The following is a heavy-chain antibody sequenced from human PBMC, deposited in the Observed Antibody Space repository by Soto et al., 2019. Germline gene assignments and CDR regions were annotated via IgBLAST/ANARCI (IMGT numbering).Heavy chain of an antibody. V-gene: IGHV1-24*01. CDR3: ATSINYYDSSGYYYYY. CDR1: GYTLTELS. J-gene: IGHJ4*02. Sequence: ASVKVSCKVSGYTLTELSMHWVRQAPGKGLEWMGGFDPEDGETIYAQKFQGRVTMTEDTSTDTAYMELSSLRSEDTAAYYCATSINYYDSSGYYYYYWGQGTLVTVSS. CDR2: FDPEDGET. D-gene: IGHD3-22*01.